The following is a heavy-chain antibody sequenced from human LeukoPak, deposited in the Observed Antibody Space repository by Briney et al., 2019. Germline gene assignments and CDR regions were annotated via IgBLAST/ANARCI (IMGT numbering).Heavy chain of an antibody. V-gene: IGHV4-38-2*02. Sequence: KSSETLSLTCTVSGYSISSGYYWGWIRQPPGKGLEWIGEINHSGSTNYNPSLKSRVTISVDTSKNQFSLKLSSVTAADTAVYYCARVKGGSGWSSPYYYYYMDVWGKGTTVTVSS. CDR3: ARVKGGSGWSSPYYYYYMDV. CDR1: GYSISSGYY. D-gene: IGHD6-19*01. CDR2: INHSGST. J-gene: IGHJ6*03.